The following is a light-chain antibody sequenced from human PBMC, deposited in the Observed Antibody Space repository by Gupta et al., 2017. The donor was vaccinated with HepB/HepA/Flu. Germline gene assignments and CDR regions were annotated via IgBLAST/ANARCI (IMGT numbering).Light chain of an antibody. CDR2: GAS. J-gene: IGKJ2*01. V-gene: IGKV1-39*01. CDR3: QQRHSTPST. CDR1: QRISNY. Sequence: DIQMTQSPSSLSASVGDRVTITCRASQRISNYLRRYQQKPGKAPKVLISGASNVKRGIPSRFSGSRYLTHFTLTISTRQPADYANHYCQQRHSTPSTFGQGTKLDTK.